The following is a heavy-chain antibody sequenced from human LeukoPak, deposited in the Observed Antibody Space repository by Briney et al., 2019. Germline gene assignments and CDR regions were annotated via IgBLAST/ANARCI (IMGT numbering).Heavy chain of an antibody. CDR2: ISGTGDNT. CDR1: GFTFSSYA. CDR3: AKDPSTIFGVVNYYYYMDV. Sequence: GALRLSCAASGFTFSSYAMNWVRQAPGKGLEWISSISGTGDNTYYADSVKGRFTISRDNSKNTLYLQMNSLRAEDTAVYYCAKDPSTIFGVVNYYYYMDVWGKGTTVTVSS. D-gene: IGHD3-3*01. V-gene: IGHV3-23*01. J-gene: IGHJ6*03.